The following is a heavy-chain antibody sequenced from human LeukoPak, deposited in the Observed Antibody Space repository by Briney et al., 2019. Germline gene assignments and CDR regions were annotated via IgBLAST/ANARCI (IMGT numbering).Heavy chain of an antibody. CDR2: IIPIFGTA. D-gene: IGHD3-10*01. V-gene: IGHV1-69*01. Sequence: ASVKVSCKASGGTFSSYAISWVRHAPGQGLEWMGGIIPIFGTANYAQKFQGRVTITADESTSTAYMELSSLRSEDTAVYYCARAVLFTYYGSGSYPNGPGSYFDYWGQGTLVTVSS. J-gene: IGHJ4*02. CDR3: ARAVLFTYYGSGSYPNGPGSYFDY. CDR1: GGTFSSYA.